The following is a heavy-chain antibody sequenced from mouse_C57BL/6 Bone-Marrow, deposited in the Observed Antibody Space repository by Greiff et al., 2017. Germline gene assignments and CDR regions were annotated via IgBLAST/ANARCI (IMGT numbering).Heavy chain of an antibody. D-gene: IGHD2-4*01. CDR3: ARNYYDYGEDYAMDY. Sequence: VQLQQPGAELVRPGSSVKLSCKASGYTFTSYWMHWVKQRPIQGLEWIGNIDPSDSETHYNQKFKDKATLTVDKSSSTAYMQLSSLTSEDSAVXYCARNYYDYGEDYAMDYWGQGTSVTVSS. CDR2: IDPSDSET. V-gene: IGHV1-52*01. CDR1: GYTFTSYW. J-gene: IGHJ4*01.